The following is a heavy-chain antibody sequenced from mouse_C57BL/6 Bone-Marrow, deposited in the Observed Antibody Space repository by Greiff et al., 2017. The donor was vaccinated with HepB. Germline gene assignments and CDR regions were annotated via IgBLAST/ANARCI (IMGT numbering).Heavy chain of an antibody. D-gene: IGHD1-1*01. V-gene: IGHV14-4*01. J-gene: IGHJ4*01. Sequence: EVKLMESGAELVRPGASVKLSCTASGFNIKDDYMHWVKQRPEQGLEWIGWIDPENGDTDYASKFQGKATITADTSSNTAYRQLSSLTSEDTAVYYCTTGLYYYGSRGAMDYWGQGTSVTVSS. CDR1: GFNIKDDY. CDR2: IDPENGDT. CDR3: TTGLYYYGSRGAMDY.